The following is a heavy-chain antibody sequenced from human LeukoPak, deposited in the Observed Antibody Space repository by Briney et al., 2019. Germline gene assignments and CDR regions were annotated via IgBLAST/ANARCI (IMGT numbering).Heavy chain of an antibody. CDR3: ARASKRLSRELDY. CDR2: INPSSGGT. V-gene: IGHV1-2*02. D-gene: IGHD1-1*01. CDR1: GYTFTGYY. Sequence: ASVKVSCKASGYTFTGYYMHWVRQAPGQGLEWMGWINPSSGGTNYAQKFQGRVTMTRDTSISTAYMELSRLRSDDTAVYYCARASKRLSRELDYWGQGTLVTVSS. J-gene: IGHJ4*02.